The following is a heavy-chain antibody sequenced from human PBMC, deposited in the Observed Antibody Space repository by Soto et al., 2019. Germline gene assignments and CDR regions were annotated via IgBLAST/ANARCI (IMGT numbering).Heavy chain of an antibody. D-gene: IGHD3-3*01. CDR3: ARHLLWLEWGGAFDV. V-gene: IGHV4-39*01. J-gene: IGHJ3*01. CDR1: GGSISRTGDY. CDR2: IYYSGTS. Sequence: QLQLQESGPGLVKPSETLSLTCTVSGGSISRTGDYWGWIRQPPGKGLEWIGTIYYSGTSYYNPSLKSRVSISVDTSNNQFSLKLSSVTAADTAVYYCARHLLWLEWGGAFDVWGQGTMVAVSS.